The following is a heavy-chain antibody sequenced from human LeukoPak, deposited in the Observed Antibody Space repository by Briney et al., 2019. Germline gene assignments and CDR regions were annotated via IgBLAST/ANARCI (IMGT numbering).Heavy chain of an antibody. D-gene: IGHD4-17*01. J-gene: IGHJ4*02. V-gene: IGHV3-43*01. CDR2: ISWDGGST. CDR3: ASLYGDYDIDY. Sequence: GGSLRLSCAASGFTFDDYTMHWVRQAPGKGLEWVSLISWDGGSTFYADSVKGRFTISRDNSKNTLYLQMNSLRAEDTAVYYCASLYGDYDIDYWGQGTLVTVSS. CDR1: GFTFDDYT.